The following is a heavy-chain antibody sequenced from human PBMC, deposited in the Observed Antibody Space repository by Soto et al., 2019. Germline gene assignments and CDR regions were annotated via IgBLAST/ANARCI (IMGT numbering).Heavy chain of an antibody. D-gene: IGHD3-9*01. CDR3: AGSYYDILTGYYPYDY. CDR2: ISYDGSNK. CDR1: GFTFSSYA. J-gene: IGHJ4*02. V-gene: IGHV3-30-3*01. Sequence: HPGGSLRLSCAASGFTFSSYAMHWVRQAPGKGLEWVAVISYDGSNKYYADSVKGRFTISRDNSKNTLYLQMNSLRAEDTAVYYCAGSYYDILTGYYPYDYWGQGTLVTVSS.